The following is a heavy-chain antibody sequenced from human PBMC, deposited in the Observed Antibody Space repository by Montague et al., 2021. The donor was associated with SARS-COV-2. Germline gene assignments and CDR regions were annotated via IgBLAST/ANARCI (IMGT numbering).Heavy chain of an antibody. J-gene: IGHJ4*02. CDR3: ARDRSYGSSGYLFPQYCFDY. V-gene: IGHV4-59*13. CDR2: IYFSGDT. CDR1: GGSISNYY. D-gene: IGHD3-22*01. Sequence: SETLSLTCSVSGGSISNYYWRWIRQPPGKGLEWIAYIYFSGDTIYNPSLKGRVTISGDTSKHQFSLRLSSVTAADTAVYYCARDRSYGSSGYLFPQYCFDYWGQGALVIVSS.